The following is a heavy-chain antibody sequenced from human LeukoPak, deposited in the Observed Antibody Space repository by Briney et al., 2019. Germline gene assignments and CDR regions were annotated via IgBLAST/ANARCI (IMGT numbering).Heavy chain of an antibody. V-gene: IGHV1-18*01. D-gene: IGHD2-21*01. CDR2: ISAYNGNT. Sequence: ASVKVSCKASGYTFTSYGISGVRQAPGQGLEWMGWISAYNGNTNYAQKLQGRVTMTTDTSTSTAYVELRSLRSDDTAVYYCAREIAYCGGDCYFGFDYWGQGTLVTVSS. J-gene: IGHJ4*02. CDR1: GYTFTSYG. CDR3: AREIAYCGGDCYFGFDY.